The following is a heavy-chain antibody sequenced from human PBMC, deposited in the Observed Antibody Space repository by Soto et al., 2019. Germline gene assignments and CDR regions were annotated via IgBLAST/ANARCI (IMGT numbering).Heavy chain of an antibody. CDR3: ARHVKAYTAMANNWFDP. J-gene: IGHJ5*02. Sequence: SETLSLTCTVSGGSISSSSYYWGWIRQPPGKGLEWIGSIYYSGSTYYNPSLKSRVTISVDTSKNQFSLKLSSVTAADTAVYYCARHVKAYTAMANNWFDPWGQGTLVTFSA. CDR2: IYYSGST. D-gene: IGHD5-18*01. CDR1: GGSISSSSYY. V-gene: IGHV4-39*01.